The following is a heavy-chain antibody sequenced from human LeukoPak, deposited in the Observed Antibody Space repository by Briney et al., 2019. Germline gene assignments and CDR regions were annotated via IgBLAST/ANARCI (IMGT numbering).Heavy chain of an antibody. CDR3: AKDPHPHYYDSSGYLYYFDY. CDR1: GFTFSSYA. CDR2: ISGSGGST. V-gene: IGHV3-23*01. J-gene: IGHJ4*02. D-gene: IGHD3-22*01. Sequence: GGSLRLSCAASGFTFSSYAMSWVRQAPGKGLEWVSAISGSGGSTYYADSVKGRFTISRDNSKNTLYLQMNSLRAEDTAVYYCAKDPHPHYYDSSGYLYYFDYWGQGTLVTVSS.